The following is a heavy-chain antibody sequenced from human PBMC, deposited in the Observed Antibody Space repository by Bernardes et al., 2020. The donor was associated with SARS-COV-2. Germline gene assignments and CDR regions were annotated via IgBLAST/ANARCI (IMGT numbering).Heavy chain of an antibody. J-gene: IGHJ4*02. CDR1: GFTFSSYA. CDR2: ISGSGSST. CDR3: ASPALGDCSSTSCSLGY. V-gene: IGHV3-23*01. Sequence: WGSLCLSCAASGFTFSSYAMSWVRQAPGKGMEWVSAISGSGSSTYYADSVKSRFTISRDNSKNTLYLQMNSLKAEETAVYYCASPALGDCSSTSCSLGYWGQGTLVTVSS. D-gene: IGHD2-2*01.